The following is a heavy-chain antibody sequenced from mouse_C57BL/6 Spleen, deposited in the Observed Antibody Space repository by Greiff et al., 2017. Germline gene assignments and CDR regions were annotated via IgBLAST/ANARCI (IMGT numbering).Heavy chain of an antibody. J-gene: IGHJ2*01. CDR1: GYTFTSYG. D-gene: IGHD3-2*02. V-gene: IGHV1-81*01. CDR3: AREAAQALDY. CDR2: IYPRSGNT. Sequence: VQLQQSGAELARPGASVKLSCKASGYTFTSYGISWVKQRPGQGLEWIGEIYPRSGNTYYNEKFKGKATLTADKSSSTAYMELRSLTAEDSAVYFWAREAAQALDYWGQGTTLTVSS.